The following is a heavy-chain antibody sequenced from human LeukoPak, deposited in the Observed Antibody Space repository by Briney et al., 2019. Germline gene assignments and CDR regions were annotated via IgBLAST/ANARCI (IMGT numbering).Heavy chain of an antibody. D-gene: IGHD3-10*01. J-gene: IGHJ3*02. Sequence: SETVSLTCVVYGGSFSGYYWSWIRQPPGKGLEWIGEINHSGSPNYNPSLKSRVTISIDTSKNQFSLKLSPVTAADTAVYYCARDLSDYYGSGSYRPIDAFDIWGQGTMVTVSS. CDR3: ARDLSDYYGSGSYRPIDAFDI. V-gene: IGHV4-34*01. CDR1: GGSFSGYY. CDR2: INHSGSP.